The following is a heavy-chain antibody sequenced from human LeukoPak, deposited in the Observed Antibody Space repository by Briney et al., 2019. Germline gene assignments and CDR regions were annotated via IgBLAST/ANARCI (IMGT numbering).Heavy chain of an antibody. Sequence: GGSLRLXCAASGFTFSDYYMSWIRQAPGKGLEWVSYISSSGGSIYYADSVKGRFTISRDNAKNSLYLQMNSLRAEDTAVYYCARASQWLPTDYWGQGTLVTVSS. CDR3: ARASQWLPTDY. D-gene: IGHD6-19*01. CDR2: ISSSGGSI. V-gene: IGHV3-11*04. CDR1: GFTFSDYY. J-gene: IGHJ4*02.